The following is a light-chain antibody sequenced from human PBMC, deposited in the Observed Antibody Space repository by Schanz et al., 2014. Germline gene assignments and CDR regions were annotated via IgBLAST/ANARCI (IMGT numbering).Light chain of an antibody. J-gene: IGLJ2*01. CDR1: SSNIENNY. V-gene: IGLV1-51*01. CDR3: GTWDSSLSAVL. Sequence: QSVLTQPPSVSAAPGQKVTISCSGSSSNIENNYVFWYQQFPGTAPKLLIYDNNKRPSGIPDRFSGSKSGTSATLGITGLQTGDEADYYCGTWDSSLSAVLFGGGTKLTVL. CDR2: DNN.